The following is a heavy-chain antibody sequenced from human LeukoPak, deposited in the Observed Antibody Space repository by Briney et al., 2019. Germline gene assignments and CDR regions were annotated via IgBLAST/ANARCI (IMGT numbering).Heavy chain of an antibody. D-gene: IGHD2-2*01. Sequence: SVKLSCKSSGGTFSIYAISWVRQAPGQGLEWMGGIIPIFGTANYAQKFQGRVTITTDGSTSTAYMELSSLRSEDKAVYYCARALYQVLTRDAFDIWGQGTMVTVSS. CDR1: GGTFSIYA. J-gene: IGHJ3*02. CDR2: IIPIFGTA. CDR3: ARALYQVLTRDAFDI. V-gene: IGHV1-69*05.